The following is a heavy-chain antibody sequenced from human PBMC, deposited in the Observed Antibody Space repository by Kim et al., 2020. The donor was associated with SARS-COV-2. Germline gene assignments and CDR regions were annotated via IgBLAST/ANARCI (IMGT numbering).Heavy chain of an antibody. V-gene: IGHV3-23*01. CDR3: AKERDRNCGGDCYYFDY. Sequence: VKGRFTISRDNSKNTFYLQMNSLRAEDTALYYCAKERDRNCGGDCYYFDYWGQGTLVTVSS. D-gene: IGHD2-21*01. J-gene: IGHJ4*02.